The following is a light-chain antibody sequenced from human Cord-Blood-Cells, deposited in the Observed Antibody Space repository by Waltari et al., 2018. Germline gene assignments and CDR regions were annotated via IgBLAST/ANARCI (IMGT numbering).Light chain of an antibody. Sequence: PASVSGSPGQSITISCTGTSSDVGSYNLVSWYQQHPGKAPKLMIYEVSKRPSGVSNRFSGSKSGNMASLTISGLQAEDEADYYCCSYAGSSTLVFGGGTKLTVL. CDR2: EVS. V-gene: IGLV2-23*02. J-gene: IGLJ3*02. CDR1: SSDVGSYNL. CDR3: CSYAGSSTLV.